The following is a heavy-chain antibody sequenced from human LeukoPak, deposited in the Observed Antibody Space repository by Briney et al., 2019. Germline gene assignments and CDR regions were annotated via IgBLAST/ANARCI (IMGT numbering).Heavy chain of an antibody. Sequence: GGSLRLSCIASGFTFSSYWMSWVRQTPEKGLEWVANIKQDGSEKVYVDSVKGRFTISRDNAENSLYLQMSGLRAEDTAVYYCARDETPSIRGVDAFDIWGQGTMVTVSS. D-gene: IGHD6-13*01. J-gene: IGHJ3*02. CDR1: GFTFSSYW. V-gene: IGHV3-7*05. CDR3: ARDETPSIRGVDAFDI. CDR2: IKQDGSEK.